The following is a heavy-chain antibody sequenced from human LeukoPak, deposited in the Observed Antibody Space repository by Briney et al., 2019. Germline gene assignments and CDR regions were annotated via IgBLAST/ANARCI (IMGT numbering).Heavy chain of an antibody. CDR2: INWNGGST. D-gene: IGHD2-15*01. Sequence: GSLRLSCAASGFSFDDYGMSWVRQAPGKGLEWVSGINWNGGSTGYADSVKGRFTISRDNPKNTLYLQMNSLRPEDTAVYYCARGLHCSGGSCYSGLHYWGQGTLVTVSS. CDR1: GFSFDDYG. CDR3: ARGLHCSGGSCYSGLHY. V-gene: IGHV3-20*04. J-gene: IGHJ4*02.